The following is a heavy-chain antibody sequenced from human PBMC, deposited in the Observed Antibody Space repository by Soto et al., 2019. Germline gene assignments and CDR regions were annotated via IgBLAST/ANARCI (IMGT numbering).Heavy chain of an antibody. V-gene: IGHV3-33*01. CDR2: MWYHGRDL. D-gene: IGHD3-16*01. CDR1: GFSFSDYV. CDR3: ARDQGGQSGNFIFDT. J-gene: IGHJ4*02. Sequence: QVQRVESGGGVVQPGRSLRLSCAASGFSFSDYVIHWVRQAPGKGLDWVAVMWYHGRDLFYADSVKGRFTISRDNSKNTLYLQMNSLRAEDTAVYYCARDQGGQSGNFIFDTWGQGTLVTVSS.